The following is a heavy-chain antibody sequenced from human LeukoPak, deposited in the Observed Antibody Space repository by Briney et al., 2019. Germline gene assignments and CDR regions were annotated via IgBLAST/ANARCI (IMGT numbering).Heavy chain of an antibody. D-gene: IGHD3-10*01. CDR3: ARSRGVN. J-gene: IGHJ4*02. Sequence: GGSLRLSCAASGFTFSDYWMTWFRQSPGKGLEWVAIIKQDGSEKYYLDSVKGRFTISRDNVKNSLYLQMSSLRAEDTAVYYCARSRGVNWGQGTLVTVSS. CDR2: IKQDGSEK. CDR1: GFTFSDYW. V-gene: IGHV3-7*01.